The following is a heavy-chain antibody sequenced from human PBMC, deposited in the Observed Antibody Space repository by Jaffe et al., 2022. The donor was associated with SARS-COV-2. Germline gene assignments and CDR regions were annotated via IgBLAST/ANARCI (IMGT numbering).Heavy chain of an antibody. CDR2: IYYSGST. J-gene: IGHJ5*02. Sequence: QVQLQESGPGLVKPSETLSLTCTVSGGSISSYYWSWIRQPPGKGLEWIGYIYYSGSTNYNPSLKSRVTISVDTSKNQFSLKLSSVTAADTAVYYCARDQGIWGYDSSGYYNWFDPWGQGTLVTVSS. CDR1: GGSISSYY. V-gene: IGHV4-59*01. D-gene: IGHD3-22*01. CDR3: ARDQGIWGYDSSGYYNWFDP.